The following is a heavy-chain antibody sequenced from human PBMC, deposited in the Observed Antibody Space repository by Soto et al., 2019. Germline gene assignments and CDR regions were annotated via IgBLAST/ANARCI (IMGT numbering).Heavy chain of an antibody. CDR3: ARVTNDFWSGYWGFDP. V-gene: IGHV4-59*01. D-gene: IGHD3-3*01. J-gene: IGHJ5*02. CDR2: IYYSGST. CDR1: GGSISSYY. Sequence: ASETLSLTCTVSGGSISSYYWSWIRQPPGKGLEWIGYIYYSGSTNYNPSLKSRVTISVDTSKNQFSLKLSSVTAADTAVYYCARVTNDFWSGYWGFDPWGQGTLVTVSS.